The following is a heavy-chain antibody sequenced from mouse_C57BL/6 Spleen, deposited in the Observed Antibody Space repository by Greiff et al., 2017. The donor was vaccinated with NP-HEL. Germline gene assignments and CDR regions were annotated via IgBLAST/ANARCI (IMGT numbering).Heavy chain of an antibody. V-gene: IGHV1-55*01. Sequence: QVQLQQPGAELVKPGASVKMSCKASGYTFTSYWITWVKQRPGQGLEWIGDIYPGSGSTNYTEKFKSKATLTVDTSSSTAYMQLSSLTSEDSAVYYCARGEDYDAYFAYWGQGTPLTVSS. CDR3: ARGEDYDAYFAY. D-gene: IGHD2-4*01. J-gene: IGHJ2*01. CDR2: IYPGSGST. CDR1: GYTFTSYW.